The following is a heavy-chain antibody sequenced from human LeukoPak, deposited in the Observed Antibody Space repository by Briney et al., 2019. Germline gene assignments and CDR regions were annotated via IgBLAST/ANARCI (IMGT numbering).Heavy chain of an antibody. CDR2: ISSSSSYI. D-gene: IGHD3-10*01. Sequence: GGSLRLSCAASGFTFSSYWMNWVRQAPGKGLEWVSSISSSSSYIYYADSVKGRFTISRDNAKNSLYLQMNSLRAEDTAVYYCAHFLTYYYGSGSHGDYWGQGTLVTVSS. J-gene: IGHJ4*02. V-gene: IGHV3-21*01. CDR3: AHFLTYYYGSGSHGDY. CDR1: GFTFSSYW.